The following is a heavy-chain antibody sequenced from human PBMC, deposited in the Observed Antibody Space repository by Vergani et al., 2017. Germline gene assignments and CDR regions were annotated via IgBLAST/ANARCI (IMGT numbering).Heavy chain of an antibody. J-gene: IGHJ4*02. V-gene: IGHV5-51*01. Sequence: EVQLVQSGAEVKKPGESLKISCKGSGYSFTSYWIGWVRQMPGKGLEWMGIIYPGDSDTRYSPSFQGQVTISADKSISTAYLKWSSLKASDTAMYYCARPSWGEQGIAAAGTGYFDYWGQGTLVTVSS. D-gene: IGHD6-13*01. CDR1: GYSFTSYW. CDR2: IYPGDSDT. CDR3: ARPSWGEQGIAAAGTGYFDY.